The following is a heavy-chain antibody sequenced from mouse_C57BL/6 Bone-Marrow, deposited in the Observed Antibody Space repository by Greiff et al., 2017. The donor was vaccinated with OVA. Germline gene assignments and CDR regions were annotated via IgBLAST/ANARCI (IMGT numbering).Heavy chain of an antibody. CDR3: TDTNYYAMDY. CDR1: GFNIQDDY. D-gene: IGHD5-1-1*01. V-gene: IGHV14-4*01. CDR2: SAPETGDP. J-gene: IGHJ4*01. Sequence: EVQLKESGAELVRPGASVKLSCTASGFNIQDDYMHWVKQRPEQGLECIGWSAPETGDPEYASKIKGKATITADTSSNTAYLQLSSLTSEDTAVYYCTDTNYYAMDYWGQGTSVTGSS.